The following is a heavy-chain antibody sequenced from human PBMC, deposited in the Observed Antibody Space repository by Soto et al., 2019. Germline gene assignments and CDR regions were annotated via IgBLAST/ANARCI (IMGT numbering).Heavy chain of an antibody. CDR2: ISWDGGST. J-gene: IGHJ4*02. CDR3: AKPYCGGDCYSDFLDY. D-gene: IGHD2-21*02. V-gene: IGHV3-43*01. CDR1: GFTFDDYT. Sequence: GGSLRLSCAASGFTFDDYTMHWVRQAPGKGLEWVSLISWDGGSTYYADSVKGRFTISRDNSKNSLYLQMNSLRTEDTALYYCAKPYCGGDCYSDFLDYWGQGTLVTVSS.